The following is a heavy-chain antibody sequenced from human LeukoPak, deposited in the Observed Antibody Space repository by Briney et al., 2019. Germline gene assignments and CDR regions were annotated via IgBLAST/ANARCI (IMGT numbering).Heavy chain of an antibody. J-gene: IGHJ5*02. D-gene: IGHD4-17*01. CDR3: AKDRGGTVTTGWFDP. CDR1: GITFSSDA. CDR2: ISGGST. Sequence: GGSLRLSCAASGITFSSDAMSWVRQAPGKGLEWVSAISGGSTYYAGSVKGRFTISRDNSKNTLYLQMNSLRVEDTAVYYCAKDRGGTVTTGWFDPWGQGTLVTVSS. V-gene: IGHV3-23*01.